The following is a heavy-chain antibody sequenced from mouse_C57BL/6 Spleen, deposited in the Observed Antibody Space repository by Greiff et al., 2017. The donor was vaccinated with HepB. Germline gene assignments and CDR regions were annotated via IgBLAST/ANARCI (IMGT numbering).Heavy chain of an antibody. CDR1: GFTFSSYA. CDR3: TRDANWVLDY. V-gene: IGHV5-9-1*02. D-gene: IGHD4-1*02. CDR2: ISSGGDYI. J-gene: IGHJ2*01. Sequence: EVQVVESGEGLVKPGGSLKLSCAASGFTFSSYAMSWVRQTPENRLEWVAYISSGGDYIYYADTVKGRFTMSRDNARNTLYLQMSSLKSEDTAMYYCTRDANWVLDYWGQGTTLTVSS.